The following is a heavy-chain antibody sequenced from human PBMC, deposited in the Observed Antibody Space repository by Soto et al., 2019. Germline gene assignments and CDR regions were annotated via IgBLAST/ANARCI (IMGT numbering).Heavy chain of an antibody. CDR2: IYYSGSI. Sequence: QVRLQESGPGLVKPSQTLSLTCTVSGGSINSGGYYWSWIRQHPGKGLEWIGYIYYSGSIYYNPSLTSRLTPSVDSSKNHFSLNLRSVTAADTAVYYCARSPDYFFDYWGQGTLVTVSS. D-gene: IGHD3-3*01. CDR1: GGSINSGGYY. J-gene: IGHJ4*02. CDR3: ARSPDYFFDY. V-gene: IGHV4-31*03.